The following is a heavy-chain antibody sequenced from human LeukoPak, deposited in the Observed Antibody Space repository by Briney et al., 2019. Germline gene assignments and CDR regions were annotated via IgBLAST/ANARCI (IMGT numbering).Heavy chain of an antibody. J-gene: IGHJ6*03. V-gene: IGHV3-9*01. D-gene: IGHD1-14*01. CDR3: AKDSGTIPSYYYYYMDV. CDR1: GFTFDDYA. Sequence: GRSLRLSCAAPGFTFDDYAMHWVRQAPGKGLWWVSGISWNSGSIGYADSVKGRFTISRDNAKNSLYLQMNSLRAEDTALYYCAKDSGTIPSYYYYYMDVWGKGTTVTVSS. CDR2: ISWNSGSI.